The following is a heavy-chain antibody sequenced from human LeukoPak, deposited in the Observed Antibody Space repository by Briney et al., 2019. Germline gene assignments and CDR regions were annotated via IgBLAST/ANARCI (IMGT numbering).Heavy chain of an antibody. D-gene: IGHD5-18*01. CDR3: ARERGYPPLYFYGVAV. CDR1: NGSVSGFY. J-gene: IGHJ6*02. V-gene: IGHV4-59*02. CDR2: IFDPETS. Sequence: SETLSLTCAVSNGSVSGFYWSWIRQTPGKGLEWIGFIFDPETSNYNPSLKSRVTISIDTSKNHFSLDLRSVTTADTAIYYCARERGYPPLYFYGVAVWGQGTTVTVSS.